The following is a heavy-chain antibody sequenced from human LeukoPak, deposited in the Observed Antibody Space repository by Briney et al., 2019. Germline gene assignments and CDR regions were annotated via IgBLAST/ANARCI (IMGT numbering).Heavy chain of an antibody. J-gene: IGHJ4*02. Sequence: GGSLRLSYAASGFTFSVYAMSWVRQAPGKGLEWVAVMSYEGTNRYYADSVKGRFTISRDNSKNTLYLLMNSLRVEDTAVYYCAKDVERLDYFDYWGQGTLVTVSS. CDR3: AKDVERLDYFDY. D-gene: IGHD3-9*01. CDR1: GFTFSVYA. CDR2: MSYEGTNR. V-gene: IGHV3-30*18.